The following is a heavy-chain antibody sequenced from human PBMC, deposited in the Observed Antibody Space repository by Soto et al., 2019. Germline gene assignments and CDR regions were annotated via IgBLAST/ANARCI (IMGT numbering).Heavy chain of an antibody. V-gene: IGHV4-30-2*01. Sequence: SETLSLTCAVSGGSISSGGYSWSWIRQPPGKGLEWIGYIYHSGSTYYNPSLKSRVTISVDRSKNQFSLKLSSVTAADTAMYYCARAGRVTTNWFDPWGQGTLVTVSS. CDR2: IYHSGST. CDR1: GGSISSGGYS. CDR3: ARAGRVTTNWFDP. D-gene: IGHD3-10*01. J-gene: IGHJ5*02.